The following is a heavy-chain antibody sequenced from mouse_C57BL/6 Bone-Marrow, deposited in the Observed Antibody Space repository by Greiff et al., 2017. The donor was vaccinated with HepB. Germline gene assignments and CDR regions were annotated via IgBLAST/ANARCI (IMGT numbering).Heavy chain of an antibody. Sequence: QVQLQQSGAELVRPGASVKLSCKASGYTFTDYYINWVKQRPGQGLEWIARIYPGSGNTYYNEKFKGKATLTAEKSSSTAYMQLSSLTSEDSAVYFCARGDGYDQDAMDYWGQGTSVTVSS. CDR3: ARGDGYDQDAMDY. D-gene: IGHD2-2*01. CDR2: IYPGSGNT. CDR1: GYTFTDYY. J-gene: IGHJ4*01. V-gene: IGHV1-76*01.